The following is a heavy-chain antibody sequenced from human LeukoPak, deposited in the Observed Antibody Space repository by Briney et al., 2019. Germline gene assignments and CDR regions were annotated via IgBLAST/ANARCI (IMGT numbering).Heavy chain of an antibody. CDR2: IWYDGSNK. CDR1: GFTFSSYG. J-gene: IGHJ4*02. D-gene: IGHD5-12*01. V-gene: IGHV3-33*01. CDR3: ARGVATGENYLDY. Sequence: GRSLRLSCAASGFTFSSYGKHWVRQAPGKGLEWVAVIWYDGSNKYYADSVKGRFTISRDNSKNTLYLQMNSLRAEDTAVYYCARGVATGENYLDYWGQGTLVTVSS.